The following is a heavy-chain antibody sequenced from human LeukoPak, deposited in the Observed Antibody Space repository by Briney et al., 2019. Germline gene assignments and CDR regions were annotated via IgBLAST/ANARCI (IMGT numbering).Heavy chain of an antibody. CDR2: ISAYNGNT. Sequence: ASVKVSCKASGYTFTSYGISWVRQAPGQGLEWMGWISAYNGNTNYAQKLQGRVTMTTDTSTSTAYMELRSLRSDDTAVYYCASIGGAVYYYYYYGMDVWGQGTTVTVSS. CDR1: GYTFTSYG. D-gene: IGHD3-16*01. CDR3: ASIGGAVYYYYYYGMDV. J-gene: IGHJ6*02. V-gene: IGHV1-18*01.